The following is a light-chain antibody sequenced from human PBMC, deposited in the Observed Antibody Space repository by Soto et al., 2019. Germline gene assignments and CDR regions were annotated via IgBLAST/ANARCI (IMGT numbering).Light chain of an antibody. V-gene: IGLV1-40*01. CDR3: QSYDSSLSASV. J-gene: IGLJ3*02. Sequence: QAVVTQPPSVSGAPGQRVTISCSGSSSNIGAGSDVHWYQQLPGTAPKLLIYGNNKRPSGVPDRFSGSKSGTSASLAITGLQAEDEADYYCQSYDSSLSASVFSGGTKLTVL. CDR1: SSNIGAGSD. CDR2: GNN.